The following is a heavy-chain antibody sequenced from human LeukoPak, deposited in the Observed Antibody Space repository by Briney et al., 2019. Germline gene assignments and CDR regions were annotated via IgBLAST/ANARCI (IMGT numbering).Heavy chain of an antibody. CDR3: AREAVGATTNFDY. D-gene: IGHD1-26*01. CDR2: INTNTGNP. V-gene: IGHV7-4-1*02. Sequence: ASVTVSCTASGYTFTSYAMNWVRQAPGQGLEWMGWINTNTGNPTYAQGFTGRFVFSLDTSVSTAYLQISSLKAEDTAVNYCAREAVGATTNFDYWGQGTLVTVPS. J-gene: IGHJ4*02. CDR1: GYTFTSYA.